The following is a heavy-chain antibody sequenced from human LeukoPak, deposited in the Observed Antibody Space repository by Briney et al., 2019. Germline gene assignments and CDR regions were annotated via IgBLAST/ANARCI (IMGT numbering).Heavy chain of an antibody. CDR1: GFTVSSNY. CDR2: IYSGGST. J-gene: IGHJ4*02. CDR3: ARAGYCSGGSCIGGSYFDY. V-gene: IGHV3-66*01. D-gene: IGHD2-15*01. Sequence: GGSLRLSCAASGFTVSSNYMSWVRQAPGKGLEWVSVIYSGGSTYYADSVKGRFTISRDNSKNTLYLQMNSLRAEDTAVYYCARAGYCSGGSCIGGSYFDYWGQGTLVTVSS.